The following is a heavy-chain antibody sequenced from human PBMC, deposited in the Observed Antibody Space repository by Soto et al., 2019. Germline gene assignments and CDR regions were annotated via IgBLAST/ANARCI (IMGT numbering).Heavy chain of an antibody. CDR1: GDSVTSNVW. D-gene: IGHD6-19*01. Sequence: QVQLQESGPGLVKPSGTLSLTCAVSGDSVTSNVWWSWVRQPPGKGLEWIGEAYHNGLTAYNPSLKSRVTMSVDTSKNEFTLKLTSLTAADKAIYYCARDAAVPGESDRFDYWGQGTLVTVSS. V-gene: IGHV4-4*02. CDR3: ARDAAVPGESDRFDY. CDR2: AYHNGLT. J-gene: IGHJ4*02.